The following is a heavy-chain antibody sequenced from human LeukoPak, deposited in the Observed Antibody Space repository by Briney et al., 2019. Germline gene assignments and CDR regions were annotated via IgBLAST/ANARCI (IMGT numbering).Heavy chain of an antibody. V-gene: IGHV1-8*03. CDR3: ARNMVRGVIISGLFDY. CDR1: GYTFTSYD. D-gene: IGHD3-10*01. J-gene: IGHJ4*02. CDR2: MNPNSGNT. Sequence: AASVKVSCEASGYTFTSYDINWVRQATGQGLEWMGWMNPNSGNTGYAQKFQGRVTITADESTSTAYMELSSLRSEDTAVYYCARNMVRGVIISGLFDYWGQGTLVTVSS.